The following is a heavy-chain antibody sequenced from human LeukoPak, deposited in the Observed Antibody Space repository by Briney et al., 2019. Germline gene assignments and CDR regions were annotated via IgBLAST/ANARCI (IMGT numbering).Heavy chain of an antibody. CDR2: INHSGST. CDR3: ARHYYGSGINWFDP. V-gene: IGHV4-34*01. J-gene: IGHJ5*02. D-gene: IGHD3-10*01. CDR1: GGSLSGYY. Sequence: KTSETLSLTCAVYGGSLSGYYWSWIRQPPGKGLEWIGEINHSGSTNYNPSLKSRVTISIDTSKKQFFLKLTSVTAADTAVYYCARHYYGSGINWFDPWGQGTLVTVSS.